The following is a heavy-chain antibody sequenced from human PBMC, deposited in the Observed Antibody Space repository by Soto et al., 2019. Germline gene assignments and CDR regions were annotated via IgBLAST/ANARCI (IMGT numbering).Heavy chain of an antibody. Sequence: PGGSLRLSCATSGFTFSSYNMYWVRQAPGKGLEWVAVISYDGSNKYYADSVKGRFTIPRDNSKNTLYLQMNSLRAEDTAVYYCARSPNSYGPHWGQGTLVTVSS. V-gene: IGHV3-30*03. CDR3: ARSPNSYGPH. CDR2: ISYDGSNK. D-gene: IGHD5-18*01. CDR1: GFTFSSYN. J-gene: IGHJ4*02.